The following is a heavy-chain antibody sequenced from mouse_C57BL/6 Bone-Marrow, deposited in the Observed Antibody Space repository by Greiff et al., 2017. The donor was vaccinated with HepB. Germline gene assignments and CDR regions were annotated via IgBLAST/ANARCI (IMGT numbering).Heavy chain of an antibody. CDR3: ARPKLGRGYYFDY. Sequence: EVQGVESGGGLVQPGGSLKLSCAASGFTFSDYYMYWVRQTPEKRLEWVAYISSGGGSTYYPDTLKGRFTISRDNAKNTLYLQMSRLKSEDTAMYYCARPKLGRGYYFDYWGQGTTLTVS. V-gene: IGHV5-12*01. CDR1: GFTFSDYY. D-gene: IGHD4-1*01. J-gene: IGHJ2*01. CDR2: ISSGGGST.